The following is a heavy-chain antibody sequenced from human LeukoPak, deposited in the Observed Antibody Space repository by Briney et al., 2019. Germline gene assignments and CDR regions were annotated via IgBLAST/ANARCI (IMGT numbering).Heavy chain of an antibody. D-gene: IGHD6-25*01. CDR1: GYSISSGYY. V-gene: IGHV4-38-2*02. Sequence: SETLSLTCTVSGYSISSGYYWGWIRQPPGKGLEWIGSIYHSGSTSYNPSLKSRVTISVDTSKNQFSLKLISVTAADTAVYYCGRATGIAAAGIVDAFDVWGQGTMVIVPS. J-gene: IGHJ3*01. CDR3: GRATGIAAAGIVDAFDV. CDR2: IYHSGST.